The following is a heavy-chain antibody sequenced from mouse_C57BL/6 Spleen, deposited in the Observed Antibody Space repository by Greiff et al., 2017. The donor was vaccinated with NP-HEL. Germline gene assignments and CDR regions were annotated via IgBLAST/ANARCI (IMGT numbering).Heavy chain of an antibody. D-gene: IGHD1-1*01. CDR2: IYPGSGST. V-gene: IGHV1-55*01. CDR1: GYTFTSYW. CDR3: ARWDYYGSREGFAY. Sequence: QVQLQQSGAELVKPGASVKMSCKASGYTFTSYWITWVKQRPGQGLEWIGDIYPGSGSTNYNEKFKSKATLTVDTSSSTAYMQLSSLTSEDSAVYYCARWDYYGSREGFAYWGQGTLVTVSA. J-gene: IGHJ3*01.